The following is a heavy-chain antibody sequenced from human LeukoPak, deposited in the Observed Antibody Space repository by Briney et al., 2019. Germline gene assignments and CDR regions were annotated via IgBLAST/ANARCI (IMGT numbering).Heavy chain of an antibody. D-gene: IGHD3-16*01. V-gene: IGHV1-69*04. J-gene: IGHJ4*02. CDR3: ARLWGSSYAIDY. CDR2: IIPILGIA. Sequence: SVKVSCKASGGTFSSYAISWVRQAPGQGLEWMGRIIPILGIANYAQKFQGRVTITADESTSTAYMELSSLRSEDTAVYYCARLWGSSYAIDYWGQGTLVTVSS. CDR1: GGTFSSYA.